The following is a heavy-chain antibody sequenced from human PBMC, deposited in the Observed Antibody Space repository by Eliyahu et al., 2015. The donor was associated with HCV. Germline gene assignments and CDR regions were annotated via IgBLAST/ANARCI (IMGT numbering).Heavy chain of an antibody. D-gene: IGHD1-26*01. V-gene: IGHV5-51*01. CDR3: ARGRFSGSYLYYFDY. CDR2: IYPGDSNT. J-gene: IGHJ4*02. Sequence: EVQLVQSGAEVKKPGESLKISCKGSGXSFXTYWIAXVRQMPGKGLEWMGIIYPGDSNTRYSPSFQGQVTISADKSINTAYLQWSSLKTSDTAIFYCARGRFSGSYLYYFDYWGQGTLVTVSS. CDR1: GXSFXTYW.